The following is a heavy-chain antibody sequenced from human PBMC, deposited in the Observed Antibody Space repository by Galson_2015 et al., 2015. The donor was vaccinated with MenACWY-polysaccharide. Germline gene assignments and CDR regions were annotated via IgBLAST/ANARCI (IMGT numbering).Heavy chain of an antibody. J-gene: IGHJ3*01. Sequence: SLRLSCAGSGFTFNNYWMSWVRQAPGKGLEWVANIKEDGSERNHVDSVKGRFTISRDSAKNVLFLQMNSLRVEDTAVYYCTRNEVWGQGTMVTVSS. CDR3: TRNEV. CDR2: IKEDGSER. CDR1: GFTFNNYW. V-gene: IGHV3-7*01.